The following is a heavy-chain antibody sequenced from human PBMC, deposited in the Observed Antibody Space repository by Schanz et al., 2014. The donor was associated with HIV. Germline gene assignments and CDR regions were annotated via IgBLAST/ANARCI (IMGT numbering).Heavy chain of an antibody. J-gene: IGHJ4*03. CDR2: ISAYNGHP. D-gene: IGHD3-9*01. Sequence: QVQLVQSGAEVKKPGASVRVSCKASGYTFSSYSLSWVRQAPGQGLEWMGWISAYNGHPHYGQKFQGRVTLTTDTSTNTAYMELRSLRSDDTAVYYCAKGQDWPGPQLDHWGHGSLVIVSS. CDR3: AKGQDWPGPQLDH. V-gene: IGHV1-18*01. CDR1: GYTFSSYS.